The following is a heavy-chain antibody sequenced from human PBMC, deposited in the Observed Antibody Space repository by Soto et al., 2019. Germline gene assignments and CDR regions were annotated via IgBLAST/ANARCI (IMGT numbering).Heavy chain of an antibody. V-gene: IGHV2-5*01. CDR2: IYWNDDK. Sequence: QITLKESGPTLVKPTQTLTLTCTFSGFSLTTCGVGVGWIRQPPVKALEWRVLIYWNDDKRYSPSLRSRLNITKDTSKNQVVLTMTNMDPVDTATYYCAHRLRWLANFDYWGQGTLVTVSS. CDR1: GFSLTTCGVG. D-gene: IGHD6-19*01. J-gene: IGHJ4*02. CDR3: AHRLRWLANFDY.